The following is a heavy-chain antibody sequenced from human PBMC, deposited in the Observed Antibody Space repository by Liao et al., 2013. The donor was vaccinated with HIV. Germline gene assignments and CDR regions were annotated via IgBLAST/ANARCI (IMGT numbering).Heavy chain of an antibody. V-gene: IGHV4-4*07. J-gene: IGHJ3*01. CDR3: ARKGVGIDAFDL. Sequence: QVQLQESGPGLVNPSETLSLTCTVSGGSISSYYWSWIRQPAGKGLEWIGRIYGSGCTNSNPSLKNRVSMSIDTSKNQFSLNLNSVTAADTAVYYCARKGVGIDAFDLWGQGKLVTVSS. D-gene: IGHD3-10*01. CDR2: IYGSGCT. CDR1: GGSISSYY.